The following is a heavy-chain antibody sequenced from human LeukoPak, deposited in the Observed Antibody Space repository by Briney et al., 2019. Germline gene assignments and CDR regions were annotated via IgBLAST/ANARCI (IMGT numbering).Heavy chain of an antibody. J-gene: IGHJ4*02. CDR1: GYTFTSYY. Sequence: ASVKVSFKASGYTFTSYYIHWVRQAPGQGLEWMGIINPRGGSTSYAQKFQGRVTMTRGTSTSTVYMELSSLRSEDTAVYYCARVTSSGCFDYWGQGTLVTVSS. D-gene: IGHD6-19*01. V-gene: IGHV1-46*01. CDR2: INPRGGST. CDR3: ARVTSSGCFDY.